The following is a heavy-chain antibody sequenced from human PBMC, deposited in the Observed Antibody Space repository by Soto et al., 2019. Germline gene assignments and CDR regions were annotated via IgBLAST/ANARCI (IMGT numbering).Heavy chain of an antibody. J-gene: IGHJ6*02. D-gene: IGHD6-19*01. CDR3: ARGGVAVAGNLESYYYYGMDV. CDR2: INHSGST. V-gene: IGHV4-34*01. CDR1: GGSFSGYH. Sequence: PSETLSLTCAVYGGSFSGYHWSWIRQPPGKGLEWFGEINHSGSTNYNPSLKSRVTISVDTSKNQFSLKLSSVTAADTAVYYCARGGVAVAGNLESYYYYGMDVWGQGTTVTVSS.